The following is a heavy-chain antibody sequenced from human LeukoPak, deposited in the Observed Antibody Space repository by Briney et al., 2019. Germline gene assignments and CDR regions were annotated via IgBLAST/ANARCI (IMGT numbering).Heavy chain of an antibody. V-gene: IGHV3-23*01. D-gene: IGHD1-26*01. CDR3: AKDRTVGASYWYFDL. J-gene: IGHJ2*01. CDR2: ISSSGSGGNT. CDR1: GFICSDYA. Sequence: GGSLRLSCTASGFICSDYAMSWARQAPGKGLEWVAGISSSGSGGNTYYADSVKGRFTISRDTSKNILFLQMNTPRAEGTAIYYCAKDRTVGASYWYFDLWGRGTLVTVSS.